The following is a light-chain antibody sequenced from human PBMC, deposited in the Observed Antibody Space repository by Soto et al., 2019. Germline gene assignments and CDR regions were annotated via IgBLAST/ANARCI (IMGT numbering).Light chain of an antibody. V-gene: IGKV1-39*01. J-gene: IGKJ2*01. CDR1: QSISSY. Sequence: DIQMTQSPSSLSASVGARVTITCRASQSISSYLNWYQQKPGKAPKLLIYAASSLQSGVPSRFSGSGSGTEFTLTISSLQPADFATYYCQHSYSTPMYTFGQGTKLEIK. CDR2: AAS. CDR3: QHSYSTPMYT.